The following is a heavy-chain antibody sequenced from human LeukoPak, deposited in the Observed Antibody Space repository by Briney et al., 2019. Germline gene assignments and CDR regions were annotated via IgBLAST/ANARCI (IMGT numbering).Heavy chain of an antibody. CDR3: ARQVSSGWYIGAFDI. CDR2: VYYSGST. V-gene: IGHV4-59*08. J-gene: IGHJ3*02. CDR1: GGSISSYY. Sequence: SETLSLTCTVSGGSISSYYWSWIRQPPGKGLEWIGHVYYSGSTNYSPSLKSRVTISVDTSKNQFSLKLSSVTAADTAVYYCARQVSSGWYIGAFDIWGQGTMATVSS. D-gene: IGHD6-19*01.